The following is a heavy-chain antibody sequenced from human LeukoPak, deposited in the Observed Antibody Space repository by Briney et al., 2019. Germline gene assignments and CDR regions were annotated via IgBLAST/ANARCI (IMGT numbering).Heavy chain of an antibody. CDR2: ICAYNGNT. CDR3: ARDAKVWFGESYRGFDP. J-gene: IGHJ5*02. D-gene: IGHD3-10*01. Sequence: YIYPSYGFHGLGPAASKEVAWVGCICAYNGNTNYAQKLHGRVTMTTDTSTSTTYMELRSLRSDDTAVYYCARDAKVWFGESYRGFDPWGQGTLVTVSS. V-gene: IGHV1-18*01. CDR1: YIYPSYG.